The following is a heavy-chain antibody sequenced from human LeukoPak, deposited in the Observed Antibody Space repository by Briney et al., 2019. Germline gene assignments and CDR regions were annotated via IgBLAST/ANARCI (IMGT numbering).Heavy chain of an antibody. V-gene: IGHV6-1*01. J-gene: IGHJ4*02. CDR2: TYYRSEWYT. CDR3: ARGSSGWYYFDY. D-gene: IGHD6-19*01. CDR1: RDSVSSNSAA. Sequence: QTLSLTCGISRDSVSSNSAAWSWIRQSPSRGLEWLGRTYYRSEWYTDYEVSVKSRITINPDTSKNQFSLQLNSVTPGDTAVYYCARGSSGWYYFDYWGQGTLVTVSS.